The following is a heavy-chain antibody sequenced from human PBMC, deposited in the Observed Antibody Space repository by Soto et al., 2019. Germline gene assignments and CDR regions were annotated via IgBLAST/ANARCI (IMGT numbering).Heavy chain of an antibody. J-gene: IGHJ6*02. CDR2: ISYDGSNK. V-gene: IGHV3-30*18. Sequence: GGSLRLSCAASGFTFSSYGMHWVRQAPGKGLEWVAVISYDGSNKYYADSVKGRFTISRDNSKNTLYLQMNSLRAEDTAVYYCAKDLEACSGGSCYSASLPPYYYYGMDVRGQGTTVTVSS. CDR1: GFTFSSYG. D-gene: IGHD2-15*01. CDR3: AKDLEACSGGSCYSASLPPYYYYGMDV.